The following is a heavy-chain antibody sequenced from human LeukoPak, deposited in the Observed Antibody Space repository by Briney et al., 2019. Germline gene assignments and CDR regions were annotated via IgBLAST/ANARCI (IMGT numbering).Heavy chain of an antibody. J-gene: IGHJ4*02. V-gene: IGHV3-33*01. Sequence: GGSLRLSCVASGITFSNHGMHWVRQAPGKGLEWVAVIWYDGSKEYYADSVKGRFTISRDNSRNTVFLQMTSLRAEDTALYYCARAPDYGKFDCWGQGTLVTVSS. CDR2: IWYDGSKE. CDR3: ARAPDYGKFDC. D-gene: IGHD4-17*01. CDR1: GITFSNHG.